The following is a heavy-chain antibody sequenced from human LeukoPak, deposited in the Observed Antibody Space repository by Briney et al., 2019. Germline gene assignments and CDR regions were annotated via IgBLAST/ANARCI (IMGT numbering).Heavy chain of an antibody. D-gene: IGHD2-15*01. Sequence: PSETLSLTCTVSGGSISSYYWSWIRQPPGKGLEWIGYIYYSGSTNYNPSLKSRVTISVDTSKNHFSLRLNSVTAADTAVYYCASRSGGKSYRAFDIWGQGTMVTVSS. CDR3: ASRSGGKSYRAFDI. V-gene: IGHV4-59*08. J-gene: IGHJ3*02. CDR1: GGSISSYY. CDR2: IYYSGST.